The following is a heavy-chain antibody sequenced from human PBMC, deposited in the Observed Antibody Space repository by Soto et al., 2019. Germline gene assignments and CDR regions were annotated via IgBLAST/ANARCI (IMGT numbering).Heavy chain of an antibody. D-gene: IGHD3-3*01. J-gene: IGHJ6*02. CDR3: ARGKGMCGVVIQWYYGMDI. Sequence: PSETLSLTCAVYGGSFSGYYWSWIRQPPGKGLEWIGEINHSGSTNYNPSLMSRVTISLDTSKNQFSLKLSSFSVADTAVYYCARGKGMCGVVIQWYYGMDIWGQGTTVTVSS. CDR1: GGSFSGYY. V-gene: IGHV4-34*01. CDR2: INHSGST.